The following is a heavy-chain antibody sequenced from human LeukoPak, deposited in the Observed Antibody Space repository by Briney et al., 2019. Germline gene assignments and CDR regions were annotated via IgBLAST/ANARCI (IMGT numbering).Heavy chain of an antibody. CDR3: AKGGGDSSSWYYFDY. CDR2: ISGSGGST. J-gene: IGHJ4*02. Sequence: GGSLRLSCAASGFTFSSYAMSWVRQAPGKGLEWVSAISGSGGSTYYADSVKGRFTISRDNSKNTLYLQMNSLRAEDTAVYYCAKGGGDSSSWYYFDYWGQGTLVTVSS. CDR1: GFTFSSYA. V-gene: IGHV3-23*01. D-gene: IGHD6-13*01.